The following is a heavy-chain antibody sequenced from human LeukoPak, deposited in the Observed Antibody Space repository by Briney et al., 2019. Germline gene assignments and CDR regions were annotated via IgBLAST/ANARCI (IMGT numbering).Heavy chain of an antibody. J-gene: IGHJ4*02. D-gene: IGHD6-13*01. V-gene: IGHV4-4*07. Sequence: PSETLSLTYTVSGGSISSFYWSWIRQPAGRGLEWIGRIYTSGSTNYNPSLKSRVTMSVDTSKNQFSLKLSSVSAADTAVYYCARDVVAAAGTWDYWGQGTLVTVSS. CDR1: GGSISSFY. CDR2: IYTSGST. CDR3: ARDVVAAAGTWDY.